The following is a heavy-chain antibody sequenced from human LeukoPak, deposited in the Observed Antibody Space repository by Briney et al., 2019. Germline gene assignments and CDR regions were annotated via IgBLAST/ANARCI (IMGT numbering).Heavy chain of an antibody. V-gene: IGHV3-23*01. Sequence: GGALRLACSAPGFTFISDAMSWGRRAPGKVLERVSAMRGSGSITYYADSVKGRFTISRDNFKNTLYLQMHSLRAEATAVYYCAKVWSHADSSGYYYFDYWGQGTLVTVSS. D-gene: IGHD3-22*01. CDR1: GFTFISDA. J-gene: IGHJ4*02. CDR3: AKVWSHADSSGYYYFDY. CDR2: MRGSGSIT.